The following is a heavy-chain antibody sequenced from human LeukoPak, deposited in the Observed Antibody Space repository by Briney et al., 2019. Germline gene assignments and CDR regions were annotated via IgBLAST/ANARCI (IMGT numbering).Heavy chain of an antibody. D-gene: IGHD2-21*01. Sequence: SETLSLTCTVSGGSISSYYWSWIRQPPGKGLEWIGYIYYSGSTNYNPSLKSRVTISVDTSKNQFSLKLNSVTAADTAVYYCARDRRSGGVVIARSDVFDIWGQGTTVTVSS. CDR1: GGSISSYY. CDR2: IYYSGST. V-gene: IGHV4-59*01. CDR3: ARDRRSGGVVIARSDVFDI. J-gene: IGHJ3*02.